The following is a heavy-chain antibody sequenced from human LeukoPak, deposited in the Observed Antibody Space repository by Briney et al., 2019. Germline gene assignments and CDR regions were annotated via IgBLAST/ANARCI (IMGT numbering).Heavy chain of an antibody. CDR3: AREGPSVTPYY. V-gene: IGHV3-7*01. CDR2: IKQDGSEK. D-gene: IGHD4-17*01. Sequence: GGSLRLSCASSGFNFGSNWMSWVRQAPGKGLEWVANIKQDGSEKYYVDSVKGRFTISRDNAKNSLYLQMNSLRAEDTAVYYCAREGPSVTPYYWGQGTLVTVSS. J-gene: IGHJ4*02. CDR1: GFNFGSNW.